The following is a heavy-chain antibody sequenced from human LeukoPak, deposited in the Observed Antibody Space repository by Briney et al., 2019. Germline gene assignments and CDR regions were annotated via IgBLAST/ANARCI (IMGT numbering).Heavy chain of an antibody. CDR1: GFTFSSYG. CDR3: AKAFTSAWYLF. V-gene: IGHV4-34*01. CDR2: INYSGTT. D-gene: IGHD6-19*01. J-gene: IGHJ4*02. Sequence: GSLRLSCAASGFTFSSYGMHWVRQSPGKGLEWIGEINYSGTTSYNPSLSSRVTMSLDTSKTQVSLRLASVTAADTAVYFCAKAFTSAWYLFWAQGTLVTVSS.